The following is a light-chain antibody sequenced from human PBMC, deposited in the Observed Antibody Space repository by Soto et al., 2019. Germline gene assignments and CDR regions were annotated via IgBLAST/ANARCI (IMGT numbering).Light chain of an antibody. V-gene: IGKV1-39*01. CDR3: QKSYSTPPT. Sequence: DIQMTQSPSSLSASVGDRVTITCRASQSISSYLNWYQQKPGKATKLLIYAASSLQSGVPSRLSGSGSGTDFTLTISSLQPEDFATYYCQKSYSTPPTFGQGTKLEIK. CDR1: QSISSY. CDR2: AAS. J-gene: IGKJ2*01.